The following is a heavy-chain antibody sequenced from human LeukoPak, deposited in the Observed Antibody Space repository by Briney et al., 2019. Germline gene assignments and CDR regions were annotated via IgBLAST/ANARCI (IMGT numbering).Heavy chain of an antibody. CDR2: IYYSGST. D-gene: IGHD3-9*01. CDR1: GGSISSYY. Sequence: PSETLSLTCTVSGGSISSYYWSWIRQPPGKGLEWIGYIYYSGSTNHNPSLKSRVTISVDTSKNHFSLKLSSVTAADTAVYYCARDRSDILTGYYNGDAFDIWSQGTMVTVSS. CDR3: ARDRSDILTGYYNGDAFDI. V-gene: IGHV4-59*01. J-gene: IGHJ3*02.